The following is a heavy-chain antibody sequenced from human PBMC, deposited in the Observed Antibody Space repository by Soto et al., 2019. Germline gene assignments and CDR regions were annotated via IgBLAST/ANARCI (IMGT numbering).Heavy chain of an antibody. CDR3: AKGARSSSGSDGYKFDY. V-gene: IGHV3-23*01. D-gene: IGHD2-21*01. CDR1: GFTFSNYA. Sequence: EVQLLEFGGHLVQPGGSLRLSCAASGFTFSNYAMTWVRRAPGKGLEWVSSISGGGNTYYADSVKGRFTISRDNSTSTLYLQLDSLRVEDTAVYYCAKGARSSSGSDGYKFDYWGQGTLVTVSS. J-gene: IGHJ4*02. CDR2: ISGGGNT.